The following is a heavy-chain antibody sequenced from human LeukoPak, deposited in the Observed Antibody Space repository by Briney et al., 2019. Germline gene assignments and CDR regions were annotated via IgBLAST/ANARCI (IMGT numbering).Heavy chain of an antibody. D-gene: IGHD4-17*01. CDR1: GASINTADYY. V-gene: IGHV4-30-4*08. CDR2: ISCSRTP. CDR3: ARDRYGDFEDY. J-gene: IGHJ4*01. Sequence: SETLSLTCNVSGASINTADYYWTWLRQPPGKGREWIGYISCSRTPYYYPSLNSRVTISLDTSKNQHSLKLNSVTAADAAMYYCARDRYGDFEDYWGHGTLVTVSS.